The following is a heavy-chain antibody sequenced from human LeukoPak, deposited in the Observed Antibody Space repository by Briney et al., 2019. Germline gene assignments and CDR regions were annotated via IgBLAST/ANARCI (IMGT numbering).Heavy chain of an antibody. J-gene: IGHJ4*02. Sequence: GGSLKLSCAASGFILSTYAMSWVRQAPGKGLEWVSAISATGYTTYYADSVKGRFTISTDNSKSTVYLQMNSLRAEDTAVYYCARGGGHHHFDYWGQGTLVTVSS. CDR3: ARGGGHHHFDY. D-gene: IGHD1-14*01. CDR1: GFILSTYA. CDR2: ISATGYTT. V-gene: IGHV3-23*01.